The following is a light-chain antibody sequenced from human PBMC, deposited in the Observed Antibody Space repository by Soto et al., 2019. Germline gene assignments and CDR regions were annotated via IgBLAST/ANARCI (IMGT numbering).Light chain of an antibody. Sequence: QSVLTQPPSASGSPGQSVAISCTGTSSDVGGYNYVSWYQQHPGKAPKLMIYEVNKRPSGVSDRFSGSKSGNTASLTISRLQAEDEADYHCTSYTINTALVFGTGTKVTVL. V-gene: IGLV2-8*01. CDR2: EVN. CDR3: TSYTINTALV. CDR1: SSDVGGYNY. J-gene: IGLJ1*01.